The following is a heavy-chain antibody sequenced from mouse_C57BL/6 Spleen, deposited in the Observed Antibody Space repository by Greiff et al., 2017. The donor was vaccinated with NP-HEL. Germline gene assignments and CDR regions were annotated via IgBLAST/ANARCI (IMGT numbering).Heavy chain of an antibody. J-gene: IGHJ3*01. CDR2: IFPGNGST. CDR1: GYTFTGYW. Sequence: VQLQQSGAELMKPGASVKISCKATGYTFTGYWIEWVKQRPGHGLEWIGDIFPGNGSTNYNEKFKGKATFTEDTSSNTAYMQLSSLTTEDSAICYSARWTEAWFAYWGQGTLVTVSA. CDR3: ARWTEAWFAY. V-gene: IGHV1-9*01.